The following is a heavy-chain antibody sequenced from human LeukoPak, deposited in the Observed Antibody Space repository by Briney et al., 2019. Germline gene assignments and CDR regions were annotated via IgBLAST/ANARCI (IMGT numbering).Heavy chain of an antibody. J-gene: IGHJ5*01. Sequence: SETLSLTCTVSGASISSTSYYWSWIRQPAGKGLEWIGRIYASGSTTYNPSLKSRVTMSLDTSKNQVSLNLRSVTAADTAVYYCARGVAYYDSSGYYYDSWGQGTLVTVSS. CDR1: GASISSTSYY. CDR3: ARGVAYYDSSGYYYDS. D-gene: IGHD3-22*01. CDR2: IYASGST. V-gene: IGHV4-61*02.